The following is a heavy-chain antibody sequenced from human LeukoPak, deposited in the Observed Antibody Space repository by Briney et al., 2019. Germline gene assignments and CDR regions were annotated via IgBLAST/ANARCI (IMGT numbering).Heavy chain of an antibody. D-gene: IGHD2-21*01. CDR2: ISGSGGST. CDR3: APTFCGGDCYYAY. Sequence: PGGSLRLSCAASGFTFSSYAMSWVRQAPGKGLEWVSAISGSGGSTYYADSVKGRFTISRDNSKNTLYLQMNSLRAEDTAVYYCAPTFCGGDCYYAYWGQGTLVTVSS. V-gene: IGHV3-23*01. CDR1: GFTFSSYA. J-gene: IGHJ4*02.